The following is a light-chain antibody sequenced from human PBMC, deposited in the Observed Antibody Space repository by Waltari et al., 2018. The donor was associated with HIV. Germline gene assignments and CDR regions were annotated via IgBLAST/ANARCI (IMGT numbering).Light chain of an antibody. V-gene: IGLV2-14*01. J-gene: IGLJ1*01. Sequence: QSALTQPASVSGSPGQSITIACTGTSSDVGGYNYVSWYQQHPGKAPKLMLYEVSNRPSGVSNRFSGSKSGNTASLTISGLQAEDEADYYCSSYTSSSTLYVFGTGTKVTVL. CDR1: SSDVGGYNY. CDR2: EVS. CDR3: SSYTSSSTLYV.